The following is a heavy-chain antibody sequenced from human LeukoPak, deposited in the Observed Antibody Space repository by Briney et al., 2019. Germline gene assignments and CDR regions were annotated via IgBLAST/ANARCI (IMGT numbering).Heavy chain of an antibody. CDR1: GGSISSGAYS. CDR2: IHHSGNT. V-gene: IGHV4-30-2*01. J-gene: IGHJ4*02. CDR3: GIYYYNSSGYHDY. Sequence: PSETLSLTCGVSGGSISSGAYSWTWIRQPPGKGLEWVVYIHHSGNTFYNPSLKSRLTISGYRSTNQFSLNLNSVTAADTAVYYCGIYYYNSSGYHDYWGQGALVTVSS. D-gene: IGHD3-22*01.